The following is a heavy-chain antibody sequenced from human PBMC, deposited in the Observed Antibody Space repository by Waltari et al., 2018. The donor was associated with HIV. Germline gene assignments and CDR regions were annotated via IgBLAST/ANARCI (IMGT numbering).Heavy chain of an antibody. CDR3: ARGLWIFQTVQYYFDN. D-gene: IGHD2-2*03. CDR2: ITTENIV. CDR1: GFSFNDYS. Sequence: QVLLVESGGGLVKPGGSLRLSCAASGFSFNDYSLSWVRQVRGKGLEWVSHITTENIVSYAVSVKGRFTMSRDNPKTTLYLEMNNLRADDTAVYYCARGLWIFQTVQYYFDNWGQGALVTVSS. J-gene: IGHJ4*02. V-gene: IGHV3-11*01.